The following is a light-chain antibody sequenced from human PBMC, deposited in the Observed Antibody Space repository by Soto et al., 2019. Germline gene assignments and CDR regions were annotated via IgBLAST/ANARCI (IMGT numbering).Light chain of an antibody. CDR2: KAS. Sequence: DIQITQSPSTLSASVLDRLTITCRASQSISSWLDWYQQKPGRAPKLLIYKASSLESGVPSRFRGSGSGTDFTFTISRLQPEDIATYYCQQYENLPTFGQGTRLEIK. CDR1: QSISSW. J-gene: IGKJ5*01. V-gene: IGKV1-5*03. CDR3: QQYENLPT.